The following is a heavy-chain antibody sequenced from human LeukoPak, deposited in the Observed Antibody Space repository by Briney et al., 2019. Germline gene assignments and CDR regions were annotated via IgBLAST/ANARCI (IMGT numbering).Heavy chain of an antibody. CDR3: ARDNGWSGFDY. J-gene: IGHJ4*02. D-gene: IGHD6-19*01. CDR1: GFTFSQYW. V-gene: IGHV3-74*03. CDR2: ISSDETNI. Sequence: GGSLRLSCAASGFTFSQYWMHWVRQAPGKGLEWVSRISSDETNIKYADSVKGRFTVSRDNVKNTMYLQMTSLRVEDTAVYYCARDNGWSGFDYWGQGTLVTVSS.